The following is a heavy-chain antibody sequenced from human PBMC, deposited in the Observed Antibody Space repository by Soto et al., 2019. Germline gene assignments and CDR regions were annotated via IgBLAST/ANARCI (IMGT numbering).Heavy chain of an antibody. CDR1: GFTFSSYG. CDR3: AKVFHVEMATITAFDI. V-gene: IGHV3-30*18. Sequence: GGSLRLSCAASGFTFSSYGMHWVRQAPGKGLEWVAVISYDGSNKYYADSVKGRFTISRDNSKNTLYLQMNSLRAEDTAVYYCAKVFHVEMATITAFDIWGQGTMVTVSS. J-gene: IGHJ3*02. CDR2: ISYDGSNK. D-gene: IGHD5-12*01.